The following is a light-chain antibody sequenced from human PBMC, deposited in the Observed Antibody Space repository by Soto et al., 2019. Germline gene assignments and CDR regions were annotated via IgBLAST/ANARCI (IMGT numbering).Light chain of an antibody. CDR3: QQTRSYTST. V-gene: IGKV1-5*01. CDR2: GAS. Sequence: DIQMTQSPSTLSASAGFRFTITCLASQSINSRLALYQQKPGKAPNFVIYGASTLQSGVPSRFSGSGSGTDFTLTINRLKAEDFATYYCQQTRSYTSTFCGGTKVDIK. J-gene: IGKJ4*01. CDR1: QSINSR.